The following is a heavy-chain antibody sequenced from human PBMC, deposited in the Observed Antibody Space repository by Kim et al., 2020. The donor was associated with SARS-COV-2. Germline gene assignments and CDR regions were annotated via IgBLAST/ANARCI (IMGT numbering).Heavy chain of an antibody. CDR1: GGSISSGGYY. CDR3: ARYGRLYCGGDCYYSSYYFDY. CDR2: IYYSGST. Sequence: SETLSLTCTVSGGSISSGGYYWSWIRQHPGKGLEWIGYIYYSGSTYYNPSLKSRVTISVDTSKNQFSLKLSSVTAADTAVYYCARYGRLYCGGDCYYSSYYFDYWGQGTLVTVSS. D-gene: IGHD2-21*02. V-gene: IGHV4-31*03. J-gene: IGHJ4*02.